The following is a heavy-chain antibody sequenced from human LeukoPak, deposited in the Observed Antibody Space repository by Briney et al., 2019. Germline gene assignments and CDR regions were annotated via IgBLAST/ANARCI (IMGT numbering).Heavy chain of an antibody. CDR3: AKGGYCGGDCYSDDAFDF. Sequence: GGSLRLSCAASGFTFNNYAMIWVRQAPGKGLEWVSTVSGSVGNTCYADSVKGRFTISRDNFKNTLYLQMNSLRAEDTAVYYCAKGGYCGGDCYSDDAFDFWGQGTMVTVSS. V-gene: IGHV3-23*01. D-gene: IGHD2-21*01. J-gene: IGHJ3*01. CDR2: VSGSVGNT. CDR1: GFTFNNYA.